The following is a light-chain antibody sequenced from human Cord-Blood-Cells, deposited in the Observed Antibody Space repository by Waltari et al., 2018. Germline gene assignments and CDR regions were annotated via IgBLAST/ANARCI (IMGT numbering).Light chain of an antibody. CDR1: SIDVGSYNL. Sequence: QSALTQPASVSGSPGQSITISCTGTSIDVGSYNLVSWYPQHPGKAPKLMIYGGSNRPSGVSNRFSGSKSGNTASLTISGLQAEDEADYYCCSYAGSSTYVVFGGGTKLTVL. V-gene: IGLV2-23*01. J-gene: IGLJ2*01. CDR2: GGS. CDR3: CSYAGSSTYVV.